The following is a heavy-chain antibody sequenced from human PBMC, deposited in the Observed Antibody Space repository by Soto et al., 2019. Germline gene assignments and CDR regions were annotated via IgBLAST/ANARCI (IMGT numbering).Heavy chain of an antibody. J-gene: IGHJ4*02. CDR2: INHSGST. Sequence: TSETLSLTCAVYGGSFSGYYCSVSRQPPGKGLEWIGEINHSGSTNYNPSLKSRVTISVDTSKNQFSLKLSSVTAADTAVYYCASKQQLDYYFDYWGQGTLVTVSS. D-gene: IGHD6-13*01. V-gene: IGHV4-34*01. CDR3: ASKQQLDYYFDY. CDR1: GGSFSGYY.